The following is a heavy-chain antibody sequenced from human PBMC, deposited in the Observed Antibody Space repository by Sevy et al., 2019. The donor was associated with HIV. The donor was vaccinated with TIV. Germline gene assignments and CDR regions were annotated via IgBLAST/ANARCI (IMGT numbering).Heavy chain of an antibody. CDR1: GFTFSSYG. Sequence: GGSLRLSCAASGFTFSSYGMHWVRQAPGKGLEWVAVIWYAGSNKYYADSVKGRFTISRDNSKNTLYLQMNSLRAEDTAVYYCAKLGSSWFQGALDIWGQGTMVTVSS. CDR3: AKLGSSWFQGALDI. J-gene: IGHJ3*02. D-gene: IGHD6-13*01. V-gene: IGHV3-33*06. CDR2: IWYAGSNK.